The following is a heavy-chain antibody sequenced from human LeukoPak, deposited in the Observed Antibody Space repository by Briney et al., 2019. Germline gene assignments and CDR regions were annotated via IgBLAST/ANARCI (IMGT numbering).Heavy chain of an antibody. CDR1: GFTFSSYS. CDR3: AKTKGWDYYDSSGYLDY. D-gene: IGHD3-22*01. V-gene: IGHV3-48*01. Sequence: GGSLRLSCAASGFTFSSYSMHWVRQAPGKGLEWVSYIGSSGSHINYADSVKGRFTISRDNAKNSLYLQMNSLRAEDTAVYYCAKTKGWDYYDSSGYLDYWGQGTLVTVSS. J-gene: IGHJ4*02. CDR2: IGSSGSHI.